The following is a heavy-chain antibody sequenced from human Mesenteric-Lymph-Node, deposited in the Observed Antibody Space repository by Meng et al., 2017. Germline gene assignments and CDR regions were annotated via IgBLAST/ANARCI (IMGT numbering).Heavy chain of an antibody. D-gene: IGHD3-10*01. J-gene: IGHJ4*02. CDR3: ARNSNPAEPLWFGAE. V-gene: IGHV3-21*01. Sequence: GESLKISCAASGFTFSSYSMNWVRQAPGKGLEWVSSISSSSSYIYYADSVKGRFTISRDNAKNSLYLQMNSLRAEDTAVYYCARNSNPAEPLWFGAEGGQGTLVTVSS. CDR2: ISSSSSYI. CDR1: GFTFSSYS.